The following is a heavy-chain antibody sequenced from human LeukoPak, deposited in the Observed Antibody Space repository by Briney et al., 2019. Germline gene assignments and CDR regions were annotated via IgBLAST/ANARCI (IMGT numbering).Heavy chain of an antibody. CDR1: GFTLITYY. V-gene: IGHV3-48*03. Sequence: PGGSLRLSCAASGFTLITYYMNWVRQAPGQGLEWVSYISSSGSTKNYADSVKGRFTISRDNAENSLSLQINSLRAEDTAVYYCARRYCSSTSCTLDYWGQGTLVTVSS. CDR3: ARRYCSSTSCTLDY. CDR2: ISSSGSTK. J-gene: IGHJ4*02. D-gene: IGHD2-2*01.